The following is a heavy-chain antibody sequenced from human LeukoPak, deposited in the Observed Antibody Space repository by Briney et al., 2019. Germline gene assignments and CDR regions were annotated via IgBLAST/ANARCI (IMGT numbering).Heavy chain of an antibody. V-gene: IGHV4-59*01. Sequence: SETLSLTCTVSGGSLSPYYWSWIRQAPGKGLQWIGYILYNGRTTNYNPSLKSRATILVDTSNNQFSLKLNSVTAADTAVYYCARVDTVMAYYFDLWGQGTLVTVSS. CDR2: ILYNGRTT. CDR3: ARVDTVMAYYFDL. J-gene: IGHJ4*02. D-gene: IGHD5-18*01. CDR1: GGSLSPYY.